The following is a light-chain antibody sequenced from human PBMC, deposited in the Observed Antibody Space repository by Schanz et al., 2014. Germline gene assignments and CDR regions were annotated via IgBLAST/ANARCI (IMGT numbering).Light chain of an antibody. CDR2: KIS. V-gene: IGKV2-24*01. Sequence: DIVMTQSPFSSPVTLGQPASISCRSRQSLLHSDGYTYLSWLHQRPGQPPRLLIYKISNWFSGDPDRVSGFGAGTDFSRKISRVEAEDVGIYDCMQGTLFPCTFDQGTKVESK. CDR3: MQGTLFPCT. CDR1: QSLLHSDGYTY. J-gene: IGKJ1*01.